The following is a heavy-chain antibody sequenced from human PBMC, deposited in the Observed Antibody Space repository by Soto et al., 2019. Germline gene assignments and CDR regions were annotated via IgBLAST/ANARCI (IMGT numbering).Heavy chain of an antibody. D-gene: IGHD6-13*01. CDR3: ARDKGAAGFDY. Sequence: SETLSLTCTVSGGSISSYYWSWIRQPPGKGLEWIGYIYYSGSTNYNPSLKSRVTISVDTSKNQFSLKLSSVTAADTAVYYCARDKGAAGFDYWGQGTLVTVSS. J-gene: IGHJ4*02. V-gene: IGHV4-59*01. CDR2: IYYSGST. CDR1: GGSISSYY.